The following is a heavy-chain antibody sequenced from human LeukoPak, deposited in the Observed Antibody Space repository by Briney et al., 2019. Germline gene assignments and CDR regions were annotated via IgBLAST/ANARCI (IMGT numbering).Heavy chain of an antibody. Sequence: GGSLRLSCAASGFTVSNSYMSWVRQAPGKGLEWVSVLYSGGSTYDADSVKGRFTISRDNSKNTLYPQLSSLRAEDTAVYYCAKHTDVPGHWYLDLWGRGTLVTVSS. J-gene: IGHJ2*01. CDR1: GFTVSNSY. CDR3: AKHTDVPGHWYLDL. V-gene: IGHV3-66*04. D-gene: IGHD3-10*02. CDR2: LYSGGST.